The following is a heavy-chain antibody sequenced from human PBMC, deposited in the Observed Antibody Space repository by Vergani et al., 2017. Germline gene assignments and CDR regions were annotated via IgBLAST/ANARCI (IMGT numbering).Heavy chain of an antibody. Sequence: QLVESGGDLVKPGGSLRLSCAASGFTFSDHFVSWIRQAPGKGLEWLSHINPSGATVDFADSVKGRFTISRDNAKNSLYLQMNSLRAEDTAVYYCASGVGDYYDSSGYYGTLDYWGQGTLVTVSS. D-gene: IGHD3-22*01. V-gene: IGHV3-11*04. CDR3: ASGVGDYYDSSGYYGTLDY. CDR1: GFTFSDHF. J-gene: IGHJ4*02. CDR2: INPSGATV.